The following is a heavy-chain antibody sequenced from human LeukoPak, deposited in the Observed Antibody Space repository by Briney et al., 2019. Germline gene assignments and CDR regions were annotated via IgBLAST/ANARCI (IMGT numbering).Heavy chain of an antibody. Sequence: GRSLRLSCAASGFTFDDCAMHWVRHPPGKGLEWVSGISWNSGSIGYADSVKGRFTISRDNAKNSLYLQMNSLRAEDMALYYCAKAADTAMAGLYFGYWGQGTLVTASS. V-gene: IGHV3-9*03. CDR1: GFTFDDCA. CDR2: ISWNSGSI. D-gene: IGHD5-18*01. CDR3: AKAADTAMAGLYFGY. J-gene: IGHJ4*02.